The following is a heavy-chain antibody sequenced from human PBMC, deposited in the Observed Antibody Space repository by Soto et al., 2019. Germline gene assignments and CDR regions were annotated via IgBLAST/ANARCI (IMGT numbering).Heavy chain of an antibody. CDR2: ISGSGGST. CDR1: GFTFSSYA. D-gene: IGHD4-17*01. CDR3: AKGGDYYYGMDV. J-gene: IGHJ6*02. Sequence: EVQLLESGGGLVQPGGSLRLSCAASGFTFSSYAMSWVRQAPGKGLEWVSAISGSGGSTYYADSVKGRFTISRDNSKNTLYLQLNSLRVEDTAVYYSAKGGDYYYGMDVWGQGTTVTISS. V-gene: IGHV3-23*01.